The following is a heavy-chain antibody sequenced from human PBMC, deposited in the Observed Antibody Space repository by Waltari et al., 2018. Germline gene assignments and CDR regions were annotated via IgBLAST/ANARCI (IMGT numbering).Heavy chain of an antibody. Sequence: QLVQSGSELKSPGASVKVSCKASGYPFNRFGINWVRQAPGQGLEWMGWINTSSETPAYAKDFRGRFVFSLDTSASTAYLQISSLKADDTAVYYCARDGASSSRGYYYALDVWGQGTTVTVSS. CDR2: INTSSETP. CDR3: ARDGASSSRGYYYALDV. V-gene: IGHV7-4-1*02. J-gene: IGHJ6*02. D-gene: IGHD3-22*01. CDR1: GYPFNRFG.